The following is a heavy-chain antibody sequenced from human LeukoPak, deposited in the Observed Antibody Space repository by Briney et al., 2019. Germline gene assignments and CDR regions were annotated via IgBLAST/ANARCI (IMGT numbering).Heavy chain of an antibody. D-gene: IGHD6-19*01. CDR3: ARGGQWLVPRWFDP. CDR2: IYHSGIT. V-gene: IGHV4-38-2*02. J-gene: IGHJ5*02. Sequence: SETLSLTCTVSGYSIRSGFYWGWIRQPPGKGLEWIGNIYHSGITYYTPSLKSRVTISVDTSKNQFSLKLSSVTAADTAVYYCARGGQWLVPRWFDPWGQGTLVTVSS. CDR1: GYSIRSGFY.